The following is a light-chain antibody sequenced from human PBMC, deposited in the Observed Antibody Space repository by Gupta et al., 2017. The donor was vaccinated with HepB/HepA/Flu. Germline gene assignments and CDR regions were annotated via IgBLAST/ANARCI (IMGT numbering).Light chain of an antibody. CDR3: QQSYSTLQWT. Sequence: DIQMTQSPSSLSASVGDRVTITCRASQSISSYLNWHQQKPGKAPKLLIYAASSLQSGVPSRFSGSGSGTDFTLTISSLQPEDFATYYCQQSYSTLQWTFGQGTKVEIK. J-gene: IGKJ1*01. CDR1: QSISSY. CDR2: AAS. V-gene: IGKV1-39*01.